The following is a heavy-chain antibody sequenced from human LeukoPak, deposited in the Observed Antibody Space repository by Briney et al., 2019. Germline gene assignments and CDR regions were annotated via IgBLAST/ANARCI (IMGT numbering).Heavy chain of an antibody. CDR2: INPNSGGT. V-gene: IGHV1-2*02. Sequence: ASVKVSCKASGSTFTGYYMHWVRPAPGQGLEWMGWINPNSGGTNYAQKFQGRVTMTRDTSISTAYMELSRLRSDDTAVYYCAKDRDYDFWSGYYYWGQGTLVTVSS. CDR3: AKDRDYDFWSGYYY. CDR1: GSTFTGYY. J-gene: IGHJ4*02. D-gene: IGHD3-3*01.